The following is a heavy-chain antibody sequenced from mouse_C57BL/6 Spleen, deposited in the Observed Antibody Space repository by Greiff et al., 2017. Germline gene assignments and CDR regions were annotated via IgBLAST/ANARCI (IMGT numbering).Heavy chain of an antibody. CDR1: GFSLTSYG. J-gene: IGHJ3*01. D-gene: IGHD1-1*01. CDR3: ARHGDYYYGSSSFAY. CDR2: IRSDGST. Sequence: QVQLKESGPGLVAPSQSLSITCTVSGFSLTSYGVHWVRQPPGKGLEWLVVIRSDGSTTYNSALKSRLSISKDNSKSQVFLKMNSLQTDDTAMYYCARHGDYYYGSSSFAYWGQGTLVTVSA. V-gene: IGHV2-6-1*01.